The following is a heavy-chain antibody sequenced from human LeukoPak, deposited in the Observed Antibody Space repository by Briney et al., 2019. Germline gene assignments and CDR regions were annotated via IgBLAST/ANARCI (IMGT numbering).Heavy chain of an antibody. J-gene: IGHJ4*02. CDR2: ISSSSSYI. V-gene: IGHV3-21*01. CDR1: GFTFSSYS. D-gene: IGHD2-2*01. Sequence: AGGSLRLSCAASGFTFSSYSMNWVRQAPGKVLEWVSSISSSSSYIYYADSVKGRFTISRDNAKNSLYLQMNSLRAEDTAVYYCARGYVVVPAAMVGYWGQGTLVTVSS. CDR3: ARGYVVVPAAMVGY.